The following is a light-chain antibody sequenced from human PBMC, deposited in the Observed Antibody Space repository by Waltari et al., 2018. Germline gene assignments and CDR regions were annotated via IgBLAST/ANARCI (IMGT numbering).Light chain of an antibody. J-gene: IGKJ2*01. CDR1: QYISEY. CDR3: QQYYFTPYT. V-gene: IGKV1-NL1*01. Sequence: DIQMTQSPSSQSASVGDRVTITCRASQYISEYLAWYQQKPGKAPKLLLSAASRLTSGVPPRFSGSASGTVYTLTISSLQPDDFATYYCQQYYFTPYTFGQGTKLEIK. CDR2: AAS.